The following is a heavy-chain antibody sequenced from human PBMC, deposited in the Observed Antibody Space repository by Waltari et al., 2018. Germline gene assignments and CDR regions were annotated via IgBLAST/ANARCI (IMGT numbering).Heavy chain of an antibody. J-gene: IGHJ3*02. CDR3: ARYDSSGYYPSTTFDI. CDR2: IIPILGIA. Sequence: QVQLVQSGAEVKKPGASVKVSCKASGGTFSSYAISWVPPPPGQGLEWMGGIIPILGIANYAQKFQGRVTITADESTSTAYMELSSLRSEDTAVYYCARYDSSGYYPSTTFDIWGQGTMVTVSS. V-gene: IGHV1-69*04. CDR1: GGTFSSYA. D-gene: IGHD3-22*01.